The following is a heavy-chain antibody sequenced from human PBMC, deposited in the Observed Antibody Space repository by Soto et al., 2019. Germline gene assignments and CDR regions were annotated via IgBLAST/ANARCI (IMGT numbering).Heavy chain of an antibody. CDR1: NGSISSSNW. CDR2: IYHTGST. J-gene: IGHJ4*02. V-gene: IGHV4-4*02. CDR3: ARAVAGLDFDY. D-gene: IGHD6-19*01. Sequence: HVQLQESGPGLVKPSGTLSLTCAVSNGSISSSNWWNWVRQPPGRELEWIGEIYHTGSTNYNPSLKSRVTISVDKSKNQFSLRLNSVTAADTAVYYCARAVAGLDFDYWGQGTLVTVSS.